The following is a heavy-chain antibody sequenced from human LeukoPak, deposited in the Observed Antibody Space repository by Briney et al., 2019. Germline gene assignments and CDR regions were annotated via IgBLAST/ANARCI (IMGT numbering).Heavy chain of an antibody. J-gene: IGHJ4*02. CDR2: IYYSGST. D-gene: IGHD2-21*02. V-gene: IGHV4-39*07. Sequence: PSETLSLTCTVSGGSISSSSYYWGWIRQPPGKGLEWIGSIYYSGSTYYNPSLKSRVTISVDTSKNQFSLKLSSVTAADTAVYYCAREVRAYCGGDCYPFDYWGQGTLVTVSS. CDR1: GGSISSSSYY. CDR3: AREVRAYCGGDCYPFDY.